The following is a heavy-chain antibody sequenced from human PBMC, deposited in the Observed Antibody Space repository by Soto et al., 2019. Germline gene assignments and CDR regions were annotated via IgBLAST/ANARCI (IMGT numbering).Heavy chain of an antibody. CDR3: ASSYSNYALIDYYYYGMDV. J-gene: IGHJ6*02. CDR2: INAGNGNT. D-gene: IGHD4-4*01. V-gene: IGHV1-3*01. CDR1: VYTFTSYA. Sequence: GASVKVSCKASVYTFTSYAMHWVRQAPGQRLEWMGWINAGNGNTKYSQKFQGRVTITRDTSASTAYMELSSLRSEDTAVYYCASSYSNYALIDYYYYGMDVWGQGTTVTVSS.